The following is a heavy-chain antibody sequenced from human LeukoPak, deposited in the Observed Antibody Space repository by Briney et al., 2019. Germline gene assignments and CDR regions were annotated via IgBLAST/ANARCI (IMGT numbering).Heavy chain of an antibody. Sequence: GGSLRLSCAASGFTVSSNYMSWVRQAPGKGLEWVSVIYSGGSTYYADSVKGRITISRDNSKNTLYLQMNSLRAEDTAVYYCAREKGIAVAGHFDYWGQGTLVTVSS. D-gene: IGHD6-19*01. J-gene: IGHJ4*02. CDR2: IYSGGST. CDR1: GFTVSSNY. V-gene: IGHV3-66*01. CDR3: AREKGIAVAGHFDY.